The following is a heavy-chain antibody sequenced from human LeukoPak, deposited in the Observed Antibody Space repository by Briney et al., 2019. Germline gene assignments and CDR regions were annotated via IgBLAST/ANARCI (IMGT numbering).Heavy chain of an antibody. Sequence: PGGSLRLSCAASGFTFSSYSMNWVRQAPGKGLEWVSSISSSSSYIYYADSVKGRFTISRDNAKNSLYLQMNSLRAEDTAVYYCARHLLLGYCSSTSCHATGYWGQGTLVTVSS. CDR2: ISSSSSYI. V-gene: IGHV3-21*01. D-gene: IGHD2-2*01. J-gene: IGHJ4*02. CDR1: GFTFSSYS. CDR3: ARHLLLGYCSSTSCHATGY.